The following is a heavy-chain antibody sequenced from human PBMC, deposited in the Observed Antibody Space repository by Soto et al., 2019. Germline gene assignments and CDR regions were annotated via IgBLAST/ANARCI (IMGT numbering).Heavy chain of an antibody. D-gene: IGHD1-26*01. CDR3: SADPQHMAMGWPG. J-gene: IGHJ6*02. V-gene: IGHV1-58*02. CDR2: IVVVSCST. Sequence: ASVKVSCRASGFDFGIVGIQFLRRTRGRGLEWIGWIVVVSCSTNYARQFQGRVAISRDMSSSTAYLDLYDLKSDDTAVYFCSADPQHMAMGWPGWGHGTTVTVS. CDR1: GFDFGIVG.